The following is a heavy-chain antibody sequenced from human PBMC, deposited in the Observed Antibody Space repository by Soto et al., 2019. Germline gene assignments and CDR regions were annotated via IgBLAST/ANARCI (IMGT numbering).Heavy chain of an antibody. CDR1: GYSFTNYW. Sequence: GESLKISCKGSGYSFTNYWIGWVRQMPGRGLECMGIIYPGDSDTRYNPSFEGQVTISADKSVSTAYLQWSSLKASDTAIYYCARPWCSGATCYRGVDYGMDVWGQGTTVTVSS. V-gene: IGHV5-51*01. CDR2: IYPGDSDT. J-gene: IGHJ6*02. CDR3: ARPWCSGATCYRGVDYGMDV. D-gene: IGHD2-2*02.